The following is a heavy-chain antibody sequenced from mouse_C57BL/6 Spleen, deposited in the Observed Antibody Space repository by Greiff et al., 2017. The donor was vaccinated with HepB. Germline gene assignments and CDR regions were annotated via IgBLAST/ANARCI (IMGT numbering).Heavy chain of an antibody. J-gene: IGHJ2*01. CDR3: ARSGDYERVYFDY. CDR2: INPNNGGT. Sequence: LVEPGASVKIPCKASGYTFTDYNMDWVKQSHGKSLEWIGDINPNNGGTIYNQKFKGKATLTVDKSSSTAYMELRSLTSEDTAVYYCARSGDYERVYFDYWGQGTTLTVSS. D-gene: IGHD2-4*01. V-gene: IGHV1-18*01. CDR1: GYTFTDYN.